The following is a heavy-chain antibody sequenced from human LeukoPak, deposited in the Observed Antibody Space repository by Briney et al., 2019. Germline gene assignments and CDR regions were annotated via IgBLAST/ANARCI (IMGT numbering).Heavy chain of an antibody. D-gene: IGHD6-13*01. CDR2: ISAYNGNT. V-gene: IGHV1-18*01. Sequence: GASVKVSCKASGYTFTSYGISWVRQAPGQGLEWMGWISAYNGNTNYAQKLQGRVTMTTDTSTSTAYMELRSLRSDDTAVYYCARDPWTKAAAGTLLAYWGQGTLVTVSS. CDR3: ARDPWTKAAAGTLLAY. J-gene: IGHJ4*02. CDR1: GYTFTSYG.